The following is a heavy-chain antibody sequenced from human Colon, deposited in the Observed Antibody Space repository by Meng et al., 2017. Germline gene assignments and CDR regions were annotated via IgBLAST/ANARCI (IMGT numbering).Heavy chain of an antibody. CDR1: GDSIRSSNW. CDR2: IYHSGST. V-gene: IGHV4-4*02. J-gene: IGHJ4*02. CDR3: ARVIYASGNMAHLDC. D-gene: IGHD3-10*01. Sequence: QVQPEVSGPGIVTPSGTLSLTCAVSGDSIRSSNWWSWARQPPGRGLEWIGEIYHSGSTNYNPSLKNRLSLTVDKSKNQFSLTLHSVTAADTAVYYCARVIYASGNMAHLDCWGQGTLVTVSS.